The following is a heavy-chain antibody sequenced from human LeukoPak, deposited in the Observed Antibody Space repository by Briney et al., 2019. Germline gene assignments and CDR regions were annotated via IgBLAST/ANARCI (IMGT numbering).Heavy chain of an antibody. CDR3: AGGRWHYSDSTGYYLDI. D-gene: IGHD3-22*01. CDR2: IYYSGTT. J-gene: IGHJ3*02. CDR1: GGSIRSTSYY. Sequence: SETLSLTCTVSGGSIRSTSYYWGWIRQPPGKGLGWIGNIYYSGTTQYKPSLKSRVTISVDTSKNQLSLKLTSVTAADTAVYYCAGGRWHYSDSTGYYLDIWGQGTMVTVSS. V-gene: IGHV4-39*01.